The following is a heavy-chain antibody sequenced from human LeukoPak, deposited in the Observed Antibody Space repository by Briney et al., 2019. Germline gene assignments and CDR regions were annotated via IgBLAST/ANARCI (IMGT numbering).Heavy chain of an antibody. CDR3: ARGGPGIL. Sequence: PSETLSLTCTVSGGSISSHYWSWIRQPPGKGLEWIGYIYYSGSTNYNPSLKSRVTISVDTSKNQFSLKLSSVTAADTAVYYCARGGPGILWGQGTLVTVSS. D-gene: IGHD3-10*01. CDR2: IYYSGST. V-gene: IGHV4-59*11. J-gene: IGHJ4*02. CDR1: GGSISSHY.